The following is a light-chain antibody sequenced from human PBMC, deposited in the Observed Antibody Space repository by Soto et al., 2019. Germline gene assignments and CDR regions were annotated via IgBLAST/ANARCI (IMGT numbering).Light chain of an antibody. J-gene: IGLJ1*01. Sequence: QSALTQPASVSGFPGQSITISCTGTDSDIGAYNYVSWYQHHPGKAPTLLIHEVTNRPSGVSRRFSGSKSGNTASLTISGLRAEDEADYYCNSFTTSSTYVFGTGTKLTVL. CDR1: DSDIGAYNY. V-gene: IGLV2-14*01. CDR2: EVT. CDR3: NSFTTSSTYV.